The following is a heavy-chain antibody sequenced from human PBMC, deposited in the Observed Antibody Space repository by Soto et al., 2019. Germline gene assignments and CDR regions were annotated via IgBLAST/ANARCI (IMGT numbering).Heavy chain of an antibody. Sequence: ASVKLSCKASGGTFSSYAISWVRQAPGQGLEWMGGIIPIFGTANYAQKFQGRVTITADESTSTAYMELSSLRSEDTAVYYCAREPFPSYYYDSSGYYYLYWGQGTLVT. CDR3: AREPFPSYYYDSSGYYYLY. CDR1: GGTFSSYA. J-gene: IGHJ4*02. CDR2: IIPIFGTA. D-gene: IGHD3-22*01. V-gene: IGHV1-69*13.